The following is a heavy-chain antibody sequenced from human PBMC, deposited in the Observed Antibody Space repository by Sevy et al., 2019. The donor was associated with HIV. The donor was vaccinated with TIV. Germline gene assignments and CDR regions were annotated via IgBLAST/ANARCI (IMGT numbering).Heavy chain of an antibody. J-gene: IGHJ4*02. CDR1: GFTVSSNY. D-gene: IGHD6-19*01. CDR3: VREGAVAAKEGENC. Sequence: GGSLSLSCAASGFTVSSNYMSWVRQAPGKGLEWVSVIYSGGSTYYADSVKGRFTISRDNSKNTVYLQMNSLRAEDTAVDYCVREGAVAAKEGENCWGQGTLVTVSS. V-gene: IGHV3-53*01. CDR2: IYSGGST.